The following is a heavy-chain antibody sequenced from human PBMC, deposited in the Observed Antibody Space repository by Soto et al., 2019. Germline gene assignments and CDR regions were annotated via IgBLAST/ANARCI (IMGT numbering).Heavy chain of an antibody. J-gene: IGHJ4*02. V-gene: IGHV1-18*01. CDR3: ARDPPGGGDY. Sequence: VLLKLSWKASGYGYSFYGINCRRLAPEQGLEWMGWINPSNGNTNYAQKFQGRVTMTTDTSTSTAYMELRSLRSDDTAVYYCARDPPGGGDYWGQGTLVTVSS. CDR1: GYGYSFYG. CDR2: INPSNGNT. D-gene: IGHD3-10*01.